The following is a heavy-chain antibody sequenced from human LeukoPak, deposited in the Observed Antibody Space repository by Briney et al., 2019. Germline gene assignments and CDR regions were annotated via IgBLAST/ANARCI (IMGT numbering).Heavy chain of an antibody. CDR2: ISSSGSTI. D-gene: IGHD3-22*01. V-gene: IGHV3-11*01. CDR1: GFTFSDYY. Sequence: GGSLRLSCAASGFTFSDYYMSWIRQAPGKGLEWVSYISSSGSTIYYADSVKGRFTISRDNAKNSLYLQMNSLRAEDTAVYYCAGTYYYDSSGPIYYFDYWGQGTLVTVSS. J-gene: IGHJ4*02. CDR3: AGTYYYDSSGPIYYFDY.